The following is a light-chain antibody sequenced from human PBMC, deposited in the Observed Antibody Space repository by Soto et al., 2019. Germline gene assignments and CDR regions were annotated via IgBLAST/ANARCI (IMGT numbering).Light chain of an antibody. CDR3: QQYHNWPRT. CDR2: RAS. J-gene: IGKJ1*01. CDR1: QSVSIN. Sequence: EIMMTPSPATPSVSPGEKTTPSCRASQSVSINIAWYQQKPGQAPRLLIYRASTRATGVPASFSGSGSGTEFTLTISSLQSEDFAVYYCQQYHNWPRTFGQGTKV. V-gene: IGKV3-15*01.